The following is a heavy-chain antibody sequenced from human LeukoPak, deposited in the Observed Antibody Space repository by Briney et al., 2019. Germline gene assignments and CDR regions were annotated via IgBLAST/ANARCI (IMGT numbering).Heavy chain of an antibody. D-gene: IGHD6-19*01. CDR3: ARMETSLAVDNS. J-gene: IGHJ4*02. V-gene: IGHV1-69*01. CDR2: IIPIFGTA. CDR1: GGTFSSYA. Sequence: SVKVSCKASGGTFSSYAISWVRQAPGQGLEWMGGIIPIFGTANYAQKFQGRVTITADESTSTAYMELSSLRSEDTAVYYCARMETSLAVDNSWGQGTLVIVSS.